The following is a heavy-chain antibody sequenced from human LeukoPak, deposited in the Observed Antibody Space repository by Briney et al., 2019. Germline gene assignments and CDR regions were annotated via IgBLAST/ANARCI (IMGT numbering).Heavy chain of an antibody. CDR1: GFTFSDYY. D-gene: IGHD3-3*01. V-gene: IGHV3-11*06. J-gene: IGHJ4*02. CDR3: ARDHYYAFDY. CDR2: ININSGVT. Sequence: KPGGSLRLSCAASGFTFSDYYMSWIRQAPGKGLEWISYININSGVTWYADSVKGRFTVSRDTAKSSQYLQMNSLRDEDTAVYYCARDHYYAFDYWGQGTLVTVSS.